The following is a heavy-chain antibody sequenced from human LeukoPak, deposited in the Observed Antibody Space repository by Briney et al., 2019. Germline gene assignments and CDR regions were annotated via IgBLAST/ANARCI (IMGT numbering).Heavy chain of an antibody. CDR1: GGSISSSSYY. CDR2: IYYTGRT. CDR3: ARGEGSSGYYYVYFDY. J-gene: IGHJ4*02. Sequence: SETLSLTCTVSGGSISSSSYYWGWIRQPPGKGLEWIGNIYYTGRTYYNPSLKSRVTISVDTPKNQFSLKLSSVTAADTAVYYCARGEGSSGYYYVYFDYWGQGTLVTVSS. V-gene: IGHV4-39*07. D-gene: IGHD3-22*01.